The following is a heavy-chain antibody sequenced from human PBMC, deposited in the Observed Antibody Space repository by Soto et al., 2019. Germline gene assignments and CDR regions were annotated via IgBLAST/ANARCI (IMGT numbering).Heavy chain of an antibody. D-gene: IGHD4-4*01. CDR2: IYYIGST. Sequence: PSETLSLPYTVSGVSISNYYWSWIRQNQGKGLEWIGYIYYIGSTNYNPSLKSRVTISVDTSKNQFSLKLSSVTAADTAVYYCARALETTDWFDPWGQGTLVTVS. J-gene: IGHJ5*02. CDR3: ARALETTDWFDP. CDR1: GVSISNYY. V-gene: IGHV4-59*01.